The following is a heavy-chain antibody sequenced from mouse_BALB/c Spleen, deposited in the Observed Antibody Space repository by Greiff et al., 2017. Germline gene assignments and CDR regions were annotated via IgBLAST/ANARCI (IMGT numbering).Heavy chain of an antibody. CDR2: IDPANGNT. D-gene: IGHD1-2*01. J-gene: IGHJ3*01. V-gene: IGHV14-3*02. CDR1: GFNIKDTY. Sequence: EVKLVESGAELVKPGASVKLSCTASGFNIKDTYMHWVKQRPEQGLEWIGRIDPANGNTKYDPKFQGKATITADTSSNTAYLQLSSLTSEDTAVYYCARGGYGYWFAYWGQGTLVTVSA. CDR3: ARGGYGYWFAY.